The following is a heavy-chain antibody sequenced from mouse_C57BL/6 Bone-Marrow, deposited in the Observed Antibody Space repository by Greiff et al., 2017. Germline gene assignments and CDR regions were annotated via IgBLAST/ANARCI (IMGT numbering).Heavy chain of an antibody. CDR1: GYTFTSYW. J-gene: IGHJ2*01. CDR3: ARRRLRLYFDY. Sequence: QVQLQQSGAELVKPGASVKLSCKASGYTFTSYWMHWVKQRPGQGLEWIGMIHPNSGSTNYNEKFKSKATLTVDKSSSTAYMQLSSLTSEDSAVYCCARRRLRLYFDYWCQGTTLTVSS. D-gene: IGHD2-4*01. CDR2: IHPNSGST. V-gene: IGHV1-64*01.